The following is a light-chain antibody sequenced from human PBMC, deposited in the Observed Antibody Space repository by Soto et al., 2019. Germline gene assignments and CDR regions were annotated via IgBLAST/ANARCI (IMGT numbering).Light chain of an antibody. CDR2: LNSDGSH. J-gene: IGLJ3*02. CDR1: SGHSSYA. V-gene: IGLV4-69*01. Sequence: QSVLTQSPSASASLGASVKLTCTLSSGHSSYAIAWHQQQPEKGPRYLMKLNSDGSHNKGDGIPDRFSGSSSGAERYLTISSLQSEDEADYYCQTWGTGVQVFVGGTKLTVL. CDR3: QTWGTGVQV.